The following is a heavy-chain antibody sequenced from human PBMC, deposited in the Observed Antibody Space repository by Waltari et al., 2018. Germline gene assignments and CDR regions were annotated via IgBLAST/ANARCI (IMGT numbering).Heavy chain of an antibody. J-gene: IGHJ4*02. CDR3: ARDSRALRNSGSVGY. D-gene: IGHD1-26*01. CDR1: GYTFTGYY. V-gene: IGHV1-2*05. CDR2: INPNSGGT. Sequence: QVQLVQSGAEVKKPGASVKVSCKASGYTFTGYYMHWVRQAPGQGLEWMGRINPNSGGTNYAQKFQGRVTMTRDTSISTAYMELSRLRSDDTVVYYCARDSRALRNSGSVGYWGQGTLVTVSS.